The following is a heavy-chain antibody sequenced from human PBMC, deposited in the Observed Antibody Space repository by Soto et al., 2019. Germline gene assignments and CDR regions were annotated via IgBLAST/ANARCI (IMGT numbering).Heavy chain of an antibody. D-gene: IGHD5-12*01. CDR3: AKDKTSTRDQRWLQLDY. J-gene: IGHJ4*02. Sequence: EVQLLESGGGLVQPGGSLRLSCAASGFTFSSYAMSWVRQAPGKGLEWVSAISGSGGSTYYADSVKGRFTISRDNSKNTLYLQMNSLRAEDTAVYYCAKDKTSTRDQRWLQLDYWGQGTLVTVSS. V-gene: IGHV3-23*01. CDR1: GFTFSSYA. CDR2: ISGSGGST.